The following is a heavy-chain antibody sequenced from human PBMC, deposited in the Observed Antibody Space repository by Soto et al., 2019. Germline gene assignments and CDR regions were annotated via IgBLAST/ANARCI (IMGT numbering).Heavy chain of an antibody. V-gene: IGHV3-30*03. J-gene: IGHJ3*02. CDR2: ISYDGSNK. Sequence: GGSLRLSCAASGFTFSSYGMHWVRQAPGKGLEWVAVISYDGSNKYYADSVKGRFTISRDNSKNTLYLQTNSLRAEDTAVYYCAARVVVAATMRPDDAFDIWGQGTMVTVSS. D-gene: IGHD2-15*01. CDR1: GFTFSSYG. CDR3: AARVVVAATMRPDDAFDI.